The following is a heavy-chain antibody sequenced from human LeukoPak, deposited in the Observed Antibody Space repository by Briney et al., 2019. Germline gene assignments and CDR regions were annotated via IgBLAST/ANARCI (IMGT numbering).Heavy chain of an antibody. Sequence: ASVKVSCKASGYTFTSYYMHWVRQAPGQGLEWMGIINPSGGSTCYAQKFQGRVTMTRDTSTSTVYMELSSLRSEDTAVYYCARNGRPLSYYGSGSRYFDNWGQGTLVTVSS. V-gene: IGHV1-46*01. CDR2: INPSGGST. J-gene: IGHJ4*02. CDR1: GYTFTSYY. CDR3: ARNGRPLSYYGSGSRYFDN. D-gene: IGHD3-10*01.